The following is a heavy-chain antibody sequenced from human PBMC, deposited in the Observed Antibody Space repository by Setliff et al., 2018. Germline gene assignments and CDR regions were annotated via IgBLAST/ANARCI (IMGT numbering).Heavy chain of an antibody. Sequence: SETLSLTCTASGGSISSGSYYWSWIRQPAGKGLEWIGRIYTSGSTNYNPSLKSRVTISVDTSKNQFSLKLSSVTAADTAVYYCARSLSTTLDYWGQGTLVTVSS. D-gene: IGHD1-7*01. CDR2: IYTSGST. CDR1: GGSISSGSYY. CDR3: ARSLSTTLDY. J-gene: IGHJ4*02. V-gene: IGHV4-61*02.